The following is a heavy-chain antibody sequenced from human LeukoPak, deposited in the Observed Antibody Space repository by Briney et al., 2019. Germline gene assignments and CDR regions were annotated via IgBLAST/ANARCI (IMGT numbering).Heavy chain of an antibody. Sequence: KPSETLSLTCTVSGGSISSYYWSWIRQPPGKGLEWIGYIYYSGSTNYNPSLKSRVTISVDTSKNQFSLKLSSVTAADTAVYYCARLRYYYDSSGYYLWFDPWGQGTLVTVSS. D-gene: IGHD3-22*01. CDR1: GGSISSYY. CDR2: IYYSGST. CDR3: ARLRYYYDSSGYYLWFDP. J-gene: IGHJ5*02. V-gene: IGHV4-59*08.